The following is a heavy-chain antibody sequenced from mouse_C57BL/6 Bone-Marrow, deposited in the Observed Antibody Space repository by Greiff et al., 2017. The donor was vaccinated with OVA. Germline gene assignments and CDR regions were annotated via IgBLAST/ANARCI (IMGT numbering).Heavy chain of an antibody. V-gene: IGHV1-26*01. J-gene: IGHJ1*03. CDR3: ARRDYSNSDV. CDR1: GYTFTDYY. D-gene: IGHD2-5*01. CDR2: INPNNGGT. Sequence: EVQLQQSGPELVKPGASVKISCKASGYTFTDYYMNWVKQSHGKSLEWIGDINPNNGGTSYNQKFKGKATLTVDKSSSTAYMELRSLTSEDSAVYDCARRDYSNSDVWGTGTTVTVSS.